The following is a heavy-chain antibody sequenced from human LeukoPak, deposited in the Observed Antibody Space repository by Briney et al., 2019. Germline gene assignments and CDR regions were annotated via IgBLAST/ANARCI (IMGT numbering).Heavy chain of an antibody. CDR3: ARDPLGPGDHGRGAFDI. Sequence: SETLSLTCAVSGGSISSSNWWSWVRQPPGKGLEWIGEIYHSGSTNYNPSLKSRVTISVDKSENQFSLKLSSVTAADTAVYYCARDPLGPGDHGRGAFDIWGQGTMVTVSS. V-gene: IGHV4-4*02. J-gene: IGHJ3*02. CDR1: GGSISSSNW. CDR2: IYHSGST. D-gene: IGHD4-17*01.